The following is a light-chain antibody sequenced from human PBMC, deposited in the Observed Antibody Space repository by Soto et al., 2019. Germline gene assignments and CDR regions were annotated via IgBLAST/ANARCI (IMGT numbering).Light chain of an antibody. CDR2: DAS. J-gene: IGKJ1*01. CDR1: QSISGW. CDR3: QQYNSYSPT. Sequence: IHLTQSPTTMTASVGDRVTITCRASQSISGWLAWYQQKPGKAPKLLIFDASRLETGVPLRFSGSGSGTEFTLTISSLQPDDFATYYCQQYNSYSPTFGQGTKVDIK. V-gene: IGKV1-5*01.